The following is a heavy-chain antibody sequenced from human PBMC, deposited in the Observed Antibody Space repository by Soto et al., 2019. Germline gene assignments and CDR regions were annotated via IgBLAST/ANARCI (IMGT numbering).Heavy chain of an antibody. CDR1: GGSISGTSFY. Sequence: SETLSLTCTVSGGSISGTSFYWGWIRQPPGKGLEWIGRINYSGNTNYNPSLKSRVTISVDTSKNQFSLKLTSVTAADTAVYYCARDKITGLFDYWGQGTLVTVS. CDR2: INYSGNT. CDR3: ARDKITGLFDY. V-gene: IGHV4-39*02. D-gene: IGHD2-8*02. J-gene: IGHJ4*02.